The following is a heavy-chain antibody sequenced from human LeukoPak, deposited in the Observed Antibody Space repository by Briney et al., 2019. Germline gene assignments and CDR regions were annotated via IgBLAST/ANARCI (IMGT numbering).Heavy chain of an antibody. J-gene: IGHJ3*02. V-gene: IGHV3-21*01. CDR2: ISSGSDYK. CDR1: GFPFSSHG. Sequence: GGSLRLSCAASGFPFSSHGLSWVRQAPGKGPEWVSSISSGSDYKFYADSVRGRFTFFRDNDKNSVYLHMNSLRAEDTAVYFCARDRHFVAFDIWGQGTMVTVSS. CDR3: ARDRHFVAFDI.